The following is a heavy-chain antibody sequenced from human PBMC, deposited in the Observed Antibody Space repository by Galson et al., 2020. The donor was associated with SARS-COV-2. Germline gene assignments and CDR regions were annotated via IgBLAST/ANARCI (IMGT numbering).Heavy chain of an antibody. D-gene: IGHD6-13*01. CDR1: GGSITNHNW. V-gene: IGHV4-4*02. J-gene: IGHJ3*02. Sequence: LSLTCAVSGGSITNHNWWTWVRQPPGKGLEWIGEIHHSGPTNYNPSLKSRVSISVEKSENQCSLKLNSVTAADTAIYYCARVGPIAGAFYAFDIWGQGTMVTVAS. CDR2: IHHSGPT. CDR3: ARVGPIAGAFYAFDI.